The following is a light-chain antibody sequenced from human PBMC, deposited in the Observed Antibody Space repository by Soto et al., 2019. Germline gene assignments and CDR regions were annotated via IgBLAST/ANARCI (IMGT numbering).Light chain of an antibody. CDR2: QVT. J-gene: IGLJ1*01. CDR3: SSYTDSSNYV. Sequence: QSVLTQPASVSGSPGQSITISCTGTSXDLAIYNYVSWYQQQPGKAPKLMIYQVTNRPSGVSNRFSGSRSGNTASLTISGLQAEDEADYYCSSYTDSSNYVFGTGTKVIV. V-gene: IGLV2-14*01. CDR1: SXDLAIYNY.